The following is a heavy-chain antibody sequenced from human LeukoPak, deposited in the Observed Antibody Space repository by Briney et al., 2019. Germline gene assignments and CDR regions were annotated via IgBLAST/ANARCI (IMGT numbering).Heavy chain of an antibody. Sequence: ASVKVSCKASGYTFTSYYMHWVRQAPGQGLEWMGIINPSGGSTSYAQKFQGRVTMTRDTSTSTVYMELSSLRSEDTAVYYCARAAKSESTTYKQLVLGYFDYWGQGTLVTVSS. CDR2: INPSGGST. CDR1: GYTFTSYY. D-gene: IGHD6-13*01. J-gene: IGHJ4*02. CDR3: ARAAKSESTTYKQLVLGYFDY. V-gene: IGHV1-46*01.